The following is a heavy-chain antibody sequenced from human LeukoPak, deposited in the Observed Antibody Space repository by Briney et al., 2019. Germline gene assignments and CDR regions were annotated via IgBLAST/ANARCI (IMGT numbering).Heavy chain of an antibody. CDR3: ATSYESWGFDY. D-gene: IGHD7-27*01. J-gene: IGHJ4*02. V-gene: IGHV3-30-3*01. Sequence: GGSLRLSCAASGFTFSSYAMHWVRQAPGKGLEWVAVISYDGSNKYYADSVKGRFTISRDNSKNTLYLQMNSLRAEDTAVYYCATSYESWGFDYWGQGTLVTVSS. CDR1: GFTFSSYA. CDR2: ISYDGSNK.